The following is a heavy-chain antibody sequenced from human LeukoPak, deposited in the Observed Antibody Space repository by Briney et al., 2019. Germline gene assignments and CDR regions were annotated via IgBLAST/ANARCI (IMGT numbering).Heavy chain of an antibody. J-gene: IGHJ4*02. CDR1: GYTFTDYH. CDR2: INPNSGGT. V-gene: IGHV1-2*02. Sequence: ASVKVSCKASGYTFTDYHMHWVRQAPGQGLEWMGWINPNSGGTNYAQKFQGRVSMTRDTSISTAYMELSRLRSDDTAVYYCAREWFGDPLVDYWGQGTLVTVSS. D-gene: IGHD3-10*01. CDR3: AREWFGDPLVDY.